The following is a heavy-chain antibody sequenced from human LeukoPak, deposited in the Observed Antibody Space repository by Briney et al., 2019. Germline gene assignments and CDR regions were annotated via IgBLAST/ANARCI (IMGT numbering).Heavy chain of an antibody. V-gene: IGHV1-69*13. D-gene: IGHD2-15*01. CDR2: IIPIFGTA. Sequence: ASVKVSCKASGGTFSSYAISWVRQAPGQGLEWMGGIIPIFGTANYAQKFQGRVTITADESTSTAYMELSSLRSEDTAVYFCAFYLGYCSGGSCYHHFDYWGQGTLVTVSS. J-gene: IGHJ4*02. CDR1: GGTFSSYA. CDR3: AFYLGYCSGGSCYHHFDY.